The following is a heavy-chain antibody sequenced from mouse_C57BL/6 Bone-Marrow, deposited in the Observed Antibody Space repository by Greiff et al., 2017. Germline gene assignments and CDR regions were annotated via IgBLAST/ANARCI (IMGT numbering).Heavy chain of an antibody. V-gene: IGHV1-80*01. Sequence: VQLQQSGAELVKPGASVKISCKASGYAFSSYWMNWVKQRPGKGLEWIGQIYPGDGDTNYNGKFKGKATLTADKSSSTAYMQLSSLTSEDSAVYFCARASFYRGYFDVWGTGTTVTVSS. CDR3: ARASFYRGYFDV. CDR2: IYPGDGDT. J-gene: IGHJ1*03. D-gene: IGHD2-12*01. CDR1: GYAFSSYW.